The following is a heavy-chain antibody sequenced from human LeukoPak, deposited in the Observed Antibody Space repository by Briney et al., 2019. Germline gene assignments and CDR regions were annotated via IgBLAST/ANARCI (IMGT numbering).Heavy chain of an antibody. CDR3: ARNAAVATSRSWFDP. Sequence: KPSETLSPTRSVFSGSISNYYWSSIRQPPGKGLEWIGYAYYSGSTTYNPSLESRVTISVDTSKNQFSLKLTAVTATNTAVYYCARNAAVATSRSWFDPWGQGTLVTVSS. V-gene: IGHV4-59*08. J-gene: IGHJ5*02. CDR2: AYYSGST. CDR1: SGSISNYY. D-gene: IGHD6-19*01.